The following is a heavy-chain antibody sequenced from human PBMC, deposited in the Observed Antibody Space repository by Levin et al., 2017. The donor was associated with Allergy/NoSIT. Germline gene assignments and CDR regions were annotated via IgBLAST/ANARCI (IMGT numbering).Heavy chain of an antibody. Sequence: SCSGSGFTFSSYGMNWVRQAPGKGLEWVALISFGGGTTFYADSVKGRFTISRDNSKNTLYLEMNKLRPEDTADYYCAAVENGYRSGSSPHLWGQGTPVTVSS. CDR1: GFTFSSYG. CDR3: AAVENGYRSGSSPHL. CDR2: ISFGGGTT. D-gene: IGHD6-19*01. J-gene: IGHJ5*02. V-gene: IGHV3-30*03.